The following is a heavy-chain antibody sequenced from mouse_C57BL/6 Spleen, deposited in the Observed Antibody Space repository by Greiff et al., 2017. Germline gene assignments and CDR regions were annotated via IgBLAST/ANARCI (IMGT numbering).Heavy chain of an antibody. J-gene: IGHJ2*01. CDR3: ARLSLGYFDY. CDR1: GFTFSSYG. V-gene: IGHV5-6*01. CDR2: ISSGGSYT. Sequence: EVKLVESGGDLVKPGGSLKLSCAASGFTFSSYGMSWVRQTPDKRLEWVATISSGGSYTYYPDSVKGRFTISRDNAKNTLYLQISSLKSEDTAMYYCARLSLGYFDYWGQGTTLTVSS.